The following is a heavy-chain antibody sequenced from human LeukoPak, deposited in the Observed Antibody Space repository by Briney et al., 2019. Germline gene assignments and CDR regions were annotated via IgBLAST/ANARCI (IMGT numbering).Heavy chain of an antibody. Sequence: GGSLRLSCAASGFTFSSYWMHWVRQAPGKGLVWVSRINSDGSSTSYADSVKGRFTISRDNAKNTLYLQMNSLRAEDTAVYYCAKDGRYYYDSSPSEYFQHWGQGTLVTVSS. D-gene: IGHD3-22*01. J-gene: IGHJ1*01. V-gene: IGHV3-74*01. CDR3: AKDGRYYYDSSPSEYFQH. CDR1: GFTFSSYW. CDR2: INSDGSST.